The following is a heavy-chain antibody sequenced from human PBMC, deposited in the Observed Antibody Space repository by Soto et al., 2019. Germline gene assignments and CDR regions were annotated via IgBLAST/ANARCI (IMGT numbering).Heavy chain of an antibody. V-gene: IGHV5-51*01. J-gene: IGHJ6*02. CDR3: ARQRIATTGADFYYPPMDV. CDR2: IYPGDSDT. CDR1: GYKFTTYW. Sequence: GESLKISCKGSGYKFTTYWIHWVRQMPGKGLEWMGIIYPGDSDTRYSPSFQGQVTISVDKSISAAFLQWSSLKASDTAMYFCARQRIATTGADFYYPPMDVWGQGTTVTV. D-gene: IGHD6-13*01.